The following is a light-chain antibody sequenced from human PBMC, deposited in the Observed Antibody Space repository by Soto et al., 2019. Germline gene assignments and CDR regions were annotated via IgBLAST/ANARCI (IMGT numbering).Light chain of an antibody. Sequence: QAVVTQPPSVSGAPGQRVTISCTGSSSNVGAGYDVHWYQQLPGTAPKLLIYGNTNRPSGVPDRFSGSKSGTSASLAITGLHAEEEGHYYCQPYDCSLSLYAFGTGTKLTVL. CDR1: SSNVGAGYD. V-gene: IGLV1-40*01. J-gene: IGLJ1*01. CDR2: GNT. CDR3: QPYDCSLSLYA.